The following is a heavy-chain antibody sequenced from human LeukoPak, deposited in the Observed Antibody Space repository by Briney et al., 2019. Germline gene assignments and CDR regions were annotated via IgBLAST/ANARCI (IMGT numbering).Heavy chain of an antibody. J-gene: IGHJ4*01. CDR1: GGSISSSNW. Sequence: SGTLPLTRAVSGGSISSSNWWSWVRQPPGKGLEWIGEIYHSGSTNYNPSLQSRVTISVDKSKNQFSLKLSSVTAADTAVYYCARGGWGYYDSSGPGSFDYWGRGSLV. D-gene: IGHD3-22*01. V-gene: IGHV4-4*02. CDR3: ARGGWGYYDSSGPGSFDY. CDR2: IYHSGST.